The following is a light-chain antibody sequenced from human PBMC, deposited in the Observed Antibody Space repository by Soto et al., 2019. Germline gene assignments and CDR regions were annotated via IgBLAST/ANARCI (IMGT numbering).Light chain of an antibody. V-gene: IGKV1-5*03. Sequence: DIQMTQSPSTLSASVGDRVTITCRASQSIGTWLAWYQQKPGKAPKLLIYKASNLEGGVPSRFSGSGSGTEFTIAIDSRQPDDFANYYCQQYNTYPLTFGGGTTVDIK. CDR3: QQYNTYPLT. CDR1: QSIGTW. J-gene: IGKJ4*02. CDR2: KAS.